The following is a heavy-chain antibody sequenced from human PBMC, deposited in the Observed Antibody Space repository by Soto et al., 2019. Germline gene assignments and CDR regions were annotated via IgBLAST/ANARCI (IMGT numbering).Heavy chain of an antibody. CDR2: IYYSGST. V-gene: IGHV4-59*01. CDR1: GGSISSYY. CDR3: ASGGQPPGSYYYYGMDV. J-gene: IGHJ6*02. D-gene: IGHD3-10*01. Sequence: SETLSLTCTVSGGSISSYYWSWIRQPPGKGLEWIGYIYYSGSTNYNPSLKSRVTISVDTSKNQFSLKLSSVTAADTAVYYCASGGQPPGSYYYYGMDVWGQGTTVTVSS.